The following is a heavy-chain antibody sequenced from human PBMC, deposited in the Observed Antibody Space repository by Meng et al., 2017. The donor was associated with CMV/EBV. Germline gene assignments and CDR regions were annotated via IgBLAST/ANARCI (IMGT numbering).Heavy chain of an antibody. CDR2: INPNSGDT. V-gene: IGHV1-2*02. CDR1: GDTFTDYY. J-gene: IGHJ5*02. CDR3: TRDAHLTTVTPNWFDP. D-gene: IGHD4-17*01. Sequence: GQLVRSGAELRKPGASVKVSCKASGDTFTDYYMHWVRQAPGQGLEWMGCINPNSGDTNYAQKFQGRVTMTRDTSISTAYMELSRLRSDDTAVFYCTRDAHLTTVTPNWFDPWGQGTLVTVSS.